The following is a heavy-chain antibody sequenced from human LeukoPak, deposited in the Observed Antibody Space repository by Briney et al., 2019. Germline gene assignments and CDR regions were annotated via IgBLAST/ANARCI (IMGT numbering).Heavy chain of an antibody. CDR3: AKEGGGGSGYYPFDY. V-gene: IGHV3-7*03. CDR1: GFTFSSYW. D-gene: IGHD3-22*01. J-gene: IGHJ4*02. CDR2: IKQDGSEK. Sequence: GGSLRLSCAASGFTFSSYWMSWVRQAPGKGLEWVANIKQDGSEKYYVDSVKGRFTISRDNSKNTLYLQMNSLRAEDTAVYYCAKEGGGGSGYYPFDYWGQGTLVTVSS.